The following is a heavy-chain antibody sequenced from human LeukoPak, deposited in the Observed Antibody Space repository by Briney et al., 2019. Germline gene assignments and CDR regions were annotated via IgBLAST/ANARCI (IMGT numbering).Heavy chain of an antibody. CDR1: GGTFSSYA. CDR2: IIPILGIA. Sequence: ASVKVSCKASGGTFSSYAISWVRQSPGQGLECMERIIPILGIANYAQKFQGRVTITADKSTSTAYMELSSLRSEDTAVYYCARGGGTSGGPYFDYWGQGTLLTVSS. J-gene: IGHJ4*02. CDR3: ARGGGTSGGPYFDY. V-gene: IGHV1-69*04. D-gene: IGHD2-2*01.